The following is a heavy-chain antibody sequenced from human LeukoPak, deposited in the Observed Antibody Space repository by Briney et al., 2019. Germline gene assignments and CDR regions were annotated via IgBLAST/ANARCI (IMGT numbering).Heavy chain of an antibody. CDR3: ARLTRFVSGVLNPLDS. CDR1: GGSIGNYC. V-gene: IGHV4-59*08. Sequence: SETLSLTCTVSGGSIGNYCWSWIRQPPGKGLEWIGYVYSSGYTKHNPSLKSRVTISVDTSNNQFSLRLSSVTAADTAVYYCARLTRFVSGVLNPLDSWGQGTLVTVSS. D-gene: IGHD3-3*01. J-gene: IGHJ4*02. CDR2: VYSSGYT.